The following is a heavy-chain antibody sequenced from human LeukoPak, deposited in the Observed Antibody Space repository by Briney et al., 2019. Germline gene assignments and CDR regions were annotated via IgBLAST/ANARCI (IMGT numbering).Heavy chain of an antibody. CDR1: GGSLSSSSYY. CDR3: ARRHYYYGMDV. V-gene: IGHV4-39*01. J-gene: IGHJ6*02. Sequence: SETLSLTCTVSGGSLSSSSYYWGWIRQPPGKGLEWIGSIYYSGSTYYNPSLKSRVTISVDTSKNQFSLKLSSVTAADTAVYYCARRHYYYGMDVWGQGTTVTVSS. CDR2: IYYSGST.